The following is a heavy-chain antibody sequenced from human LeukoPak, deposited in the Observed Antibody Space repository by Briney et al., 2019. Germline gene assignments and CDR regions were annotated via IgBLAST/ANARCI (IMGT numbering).Heavy chain of an antibody. V-gene: IGHV3-23*01. CDR1: GFTFSSYA. J-gene: IGHJ4*02. Sequence: GGSLRLSCAASGFTFSSYAMSWVRQAPGRGLEWVSTLSGSGASTSYADSVKGRFTISRDNSKNTLYLQMNSLRAEDTARYYCAKQKGYCSGGSCYYSDYWGQGTLVTVSS. CDR2: LSGSGAST. CDR3: AKQKGYCSGGSCYYSDY. D-gene: IGHD2-15*01.